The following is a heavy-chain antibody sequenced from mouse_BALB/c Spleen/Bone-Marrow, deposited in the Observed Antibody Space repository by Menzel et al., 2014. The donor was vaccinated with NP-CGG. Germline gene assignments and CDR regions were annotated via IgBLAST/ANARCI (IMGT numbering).Heavy chain of an antibody. CDR3: ATYGYSYWYFDV. CDR2: IDPYYGGT. V-gene: IGHV1-39*01. J-gene: IGHJ1*01. Sequence: VQLQQSGPELEKPGASVKISCKASGYSFTGYNMNWVKQSSGKSLEWIGNIDPYYGGTSYNQKFKGKATLTVDKSSSTAYMQLKSLTSEDSAVYYCATYGYSYWYFDVWGAGTTVTVSS. D-gene: IGHD1-1*01. CDR1: GYSFTGYN.